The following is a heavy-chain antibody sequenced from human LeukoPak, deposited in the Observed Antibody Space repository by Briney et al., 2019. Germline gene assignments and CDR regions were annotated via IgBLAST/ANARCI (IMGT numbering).Heavy chain of an antibody. J-gene: IGHJ4*02. CDR2: IYPGDSDT. Sequence: GESLKISCKGSGYSFTNYWIGWVRQMPGKGLEWMGIIYPGDSDTRYSPSFQGQVTISADKSISTAYLQWSSLKASDTAMYYCARPAPVSSYYFDYWGQGTLVTVSS. CDR1: GYSFTNYW. CDR3: ARPAPVSSYYFDY. V-gene: IGHV5-51*01. D-gene: IGHD1-14*01.